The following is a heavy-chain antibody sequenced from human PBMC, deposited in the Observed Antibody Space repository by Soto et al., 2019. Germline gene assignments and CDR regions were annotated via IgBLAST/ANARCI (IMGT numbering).Heavy chain of an antibody. J-gene: IGHJ1*01. CDR3: AKAPAVAGTSYFQH. CDR2: ISWDGGST. CDR1: GFTFDDYA. V-gene: IGHV3-43D*04. D-gene: IGHD6-19*01. Sequence: GGSLRLSCAASGFTFDDYAMHWVRQAPGKGLEWVSLISWDGGSTYYADSVKGRFTISRDNNKNSLYLQMNSLRAEDTALYYCAKAPAVAGTSYFQHWGQGTLVTVSS.